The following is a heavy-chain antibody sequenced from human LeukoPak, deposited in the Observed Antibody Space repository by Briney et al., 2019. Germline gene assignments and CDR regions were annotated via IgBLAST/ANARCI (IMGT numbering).Heavy chain of an antibody. Sequence: GGSLRLSCVASQFTFNKYAMNWVRQAPGKGLNWVSAISSSSSTIYYADSVKGRFTISRDNAKNSLYLQMNSLRAEDTAVYYCARSLFIAAAYFDYWGQGTLVTVSS. V-gene: IGHV3-48*01. CDR1: QFTFNKYA. CDR3: ARSLFIAAAYFDY. CDR2: ISSSSSTI. J-gene: IGHJ4*02. D-gene: IGHD6-13*01.